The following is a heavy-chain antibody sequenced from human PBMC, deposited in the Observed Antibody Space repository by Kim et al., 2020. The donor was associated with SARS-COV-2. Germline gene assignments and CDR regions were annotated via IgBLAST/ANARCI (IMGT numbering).Heavy chain of an antibody. V-gene: IGHV5-51*01. CDR2: VYPGDSDT. CDR1: GYDFSSKW. J-gene: IGHJ4*02. CDR3: ARHGRSDSSRIHF. D-gene: IGHD5-18*01. Sequence: GESLKISCKGSGYDFSSKWIGWVRQKPGEGLEWIGIVYPGDSDTRYSPSFQGQVTISADRSISTAFLHWSSLKASDTAMYYCARHGRSDSSRIHFWGQGTLVTVSS.